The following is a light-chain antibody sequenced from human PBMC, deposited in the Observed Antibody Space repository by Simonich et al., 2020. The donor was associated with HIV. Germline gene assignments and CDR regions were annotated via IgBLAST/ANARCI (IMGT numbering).Light chain of an antibody. CDR2: DAS. CDR3: QQRSHWPT. CDR1: QSVTIY. J-gene: IGKJ1*01. Sequence: EIVMTQSPATLSVSPGERATLSCRASQSVTIYLAWYQHKPGQAPRLLIYDASNRATGIPARFSGSGSGTDFTLTISSLEPEDFAIYYCQQRSHWPTFGQGTKVEIK. V-gene: IGKV3-11*01.